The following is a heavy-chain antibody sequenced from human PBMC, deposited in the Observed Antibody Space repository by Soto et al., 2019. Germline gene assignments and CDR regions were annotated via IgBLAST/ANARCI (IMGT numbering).Heavy chain of an antibody. J-gene: IGHJ4*02. CDR3: VKVFTPDSRWDIAY. V-gene: IGHV3-23*01. Sequence: EVQLLESRGGLVQPAGSLRLSCAASGFTFSIYTMSWIRQAPGKGLEWVSRIYGNGRSTFYSASVTGRFTISIDNSGNTVYLQMSSLRAEDTAIYYCVKVFTPDSRWDIAYWVQGSLVTVST. CDR1: GFTFSIYT. CDR2: IYGNGRST. D-gene: IGHD1-26*01.